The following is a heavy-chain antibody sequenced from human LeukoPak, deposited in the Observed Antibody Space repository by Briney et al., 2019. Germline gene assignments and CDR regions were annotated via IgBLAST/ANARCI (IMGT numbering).Heavy chain of an antibody. Sequence: GGSLRLSCAASGFTFSSYAMSWVRQAPGKGLEWVSDISGSGGSTYYADSVKGRFTISRDNSKNTLYLQMNSLRAEDTAVYYCAKDIGGPYCGGDCYHWGQGTLVTVSS. CDR1: GFTFSSYA. CDR3: AKDIGGPYCGGDCYH. J-gene: IGHJ5*02. D-gene: IGHD2-21*02. V-gene: IGHV3-23*01. CDR2: ISGSGGST.